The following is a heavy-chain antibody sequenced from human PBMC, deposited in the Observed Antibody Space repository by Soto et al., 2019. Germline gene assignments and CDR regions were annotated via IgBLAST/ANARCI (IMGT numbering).Heavy chain of an antibody. CDR2: IWYDGSNK. V-gene: IGHV3-33*01. Sequence: QVQLVESGGGVVQPGRSLRLSCAASGFTFSNYGMHWVRQAPGKGLEWVAVIWYDGSNKYYADSVKGRFTISRDNSKNTLYLQMNSLRAEDTAVYYCARDFELAKYYDFWSATQRYYYYGMDVWGQGTTVTVSS. CDR3: ARDFELAKYYDFWSATQRYYYYGMDV. CDR1: GFTFSNYG. D-gene: IGHD3-3*01. J-gene: IGHJ6*02.